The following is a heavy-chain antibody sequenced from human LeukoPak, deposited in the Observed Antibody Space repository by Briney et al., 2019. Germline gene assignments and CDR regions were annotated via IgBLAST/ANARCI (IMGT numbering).Heavy chain of an antibody. CDR3: AAITTVTKGY. J-gene: IGHJ4*02. CDR2: INHSGST. V-gene: IGHV4-34*01. CDR1: GGSLSGYY. Sequence: SETLSLTCAVYGGSLSGYYWSWIRQPPGKGLEWIGEINHSGSTNYNPSLKSRVTISVDTSKNQFSLKLSSVTAADTAMYYCAAITTVTKGYWGQGTLVTVSS. D-gene: IGHD4-17*01.